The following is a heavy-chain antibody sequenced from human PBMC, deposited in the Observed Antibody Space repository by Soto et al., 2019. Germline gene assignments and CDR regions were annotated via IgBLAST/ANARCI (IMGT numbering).Heavy chain of an antibody. Sequence: QLKLVQSGSEVKKPGASVKVSCKTSGFTFTNYGFTWVRQAPGKGLEWMGWSSSLNGFTNYAQDFQGRVTLTTDSSTNTAYMELRGLRSDDTAFYYCAATTSIAIGLRDWGRGTLVSVAS. J-gene: IGHJ4*02. D-gene: IGHD6-6*01. CDR3: AATTSIAIGLRD. V-gene: IGHV1-18*01. CDR1: GFTFTNYG. CDR2: SSSLNGFT.